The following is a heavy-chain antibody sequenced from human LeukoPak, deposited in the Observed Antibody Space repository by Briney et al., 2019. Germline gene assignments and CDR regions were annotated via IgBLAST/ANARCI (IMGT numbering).Heavy chain of an antibody. CDR1: GFTFSSYS. CDR2: ISSSSSTI. J-gene: IGHJ4*02. CDR3: ARRTSPPDY. D-gene: IGHD2-2*01. Sequence: SGGSLRLSCAASGFTFSSYSMNWVRQAPGKGLEWVSYISSSSSTICYADSVKGRFTISRDNAKNSLYLQMNSLRAEDTAVYYCARRTSPPDYWGQGTLVTVSS. V-gene: IGHV3-48*01.